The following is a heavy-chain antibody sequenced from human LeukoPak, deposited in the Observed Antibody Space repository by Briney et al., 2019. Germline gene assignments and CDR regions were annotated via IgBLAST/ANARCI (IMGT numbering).Heavy chain of an antibody. CDR2: IKSSGDNT. CDR1: GFTFSAYA. V-gene: IGHV3-23*01. D-gene: IGHD5-24*01. CDR3: TRMSREAPGLPDL. Sequence: GGSLRLSCAASGFTFSAYAMSWVRQAPGKGLEWVSSIKSSGDNTYYADSVKGRFTISRDNAKNTLYLQIGSLRADDTAVYYCTRMSREAPGLPDLWGQGTLVTVSS. J-gene: IGHJ5*02.